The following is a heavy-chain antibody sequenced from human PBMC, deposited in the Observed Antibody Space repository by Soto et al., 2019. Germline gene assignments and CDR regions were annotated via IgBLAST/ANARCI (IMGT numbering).Heavy chain of an antibody. CDR2: IYPGDSDT. CDR1: GYSFTSYW. Sequence: PGESLKISCKGSGYSFTSYWIGWVRQMPGKGLEWMGIIYPGDSDTRYSPSFQGQVTISADKSISTAYLQWSSLKASDTAMYYCARGDSRGVFEYYYYGMDVWGQGTTVTVSS. J-gene: IGHJ6*02. V-gene: IGHV5-51*01. D-gene: IGHD3-10*01. CDR3: ARGDSRGVFEYYYYGMDV.